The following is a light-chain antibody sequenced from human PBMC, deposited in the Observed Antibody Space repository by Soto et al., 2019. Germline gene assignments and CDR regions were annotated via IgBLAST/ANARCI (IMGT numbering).Light chain of an antibody. CDR1: SGDIGDYNY. V-gene: IGLV2-14*01. Sequence: QSALTQPASVSGSPGQSITISCVGTSGDIGDYNYVSWYQQHPGKVPKVIIYDVSNRPSGVSYRFSGTKSGTTASLTVSGLQAEDVADYDRGSYTSSGTLIIATGSKVT. CDR2: DVS. J-gene: IGLJ1*01. CDR3: GSYTSSGTLI.